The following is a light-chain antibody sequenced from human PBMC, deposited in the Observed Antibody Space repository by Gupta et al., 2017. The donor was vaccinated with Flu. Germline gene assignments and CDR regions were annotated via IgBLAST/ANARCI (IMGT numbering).Light chain of an antibody. CDR1: NNDVGGYDY. CDR2: DVS. V-gene: IGLV2-14*03. J-gene: IGLJ1*01. Sequence: QSPLTQPDSVSGLPGQPITISCTGTNNDVGGYDYVSWYQQHPGKAPKLIIYDVSNRPSGVSNHFSGSKSGNTASLMISGLQPEDEADYYCGSYASRSSYVFGTGTRVTVL. CDR3: GSYASRSSYV.